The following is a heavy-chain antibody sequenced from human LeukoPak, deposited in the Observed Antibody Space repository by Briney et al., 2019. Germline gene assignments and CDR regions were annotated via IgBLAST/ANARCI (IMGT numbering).Heavy chain of an antibody. D-gene: IGHD3-10*01. V-gene: IGHV3-21*01. CDR3: ASDYGSGSTTDY. CDR2: ISSSSSYI. J-gene: IGHJ4*02. Sequence: GGSLRLSCAASGFTFSSYSMNWVRQAPGKGREWVSSISSSSSYIYYADSVKGRFTISRDNAKNSLYLQMNSLRAEDTAVYYCASDYGSGSTTDYWGQGTLVTVSS. CDR1: GFTFSSYS.